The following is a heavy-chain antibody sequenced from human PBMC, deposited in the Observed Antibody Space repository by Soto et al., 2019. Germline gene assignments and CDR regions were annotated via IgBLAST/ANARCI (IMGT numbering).Heavy chain of an antibody. Sequence: SETLSLTCTVSGGSISSSSYYWGWIRQPPGKGLEWIGSIYYSGSTYYNPSLKSRVTISVDTSKNQFSLKLSSVTAADTAVYYCARWSLGIAARYFDYWGQGTLVTVSS. V-gene: IGHV4-39*01. J-gene: IGHJ4*02. D-gene: IGHD6-6*01. CDR1: GGSISSSSYY. CDR2: IYYSGST. CDR3: ARWSLGIAARYFDY.